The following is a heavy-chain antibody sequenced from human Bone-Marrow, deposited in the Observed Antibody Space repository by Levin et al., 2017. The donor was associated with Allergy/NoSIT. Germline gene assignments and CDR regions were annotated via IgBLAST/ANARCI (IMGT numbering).Heavy chain of an antibody. CDR3: ATSTVWSGYYLGYYYYGMDV. CDR1: GYTLTELS. CDR2: FDPEDGET. D-gene: IGHD3-3*01. Sequence: AASVKVSCKVSGYTLTELSMHWVRQAPGKGLEWMGGFDPEDGETIYAQKFQGRVTMTEDTSTDTAYMELSSLRSEDTAVYYCATSTVWSGYYLGYYYYGMDVWGQGTTVTVSS. J-gene: IGHJ6*02. V-gene: IGHV1-24*01.